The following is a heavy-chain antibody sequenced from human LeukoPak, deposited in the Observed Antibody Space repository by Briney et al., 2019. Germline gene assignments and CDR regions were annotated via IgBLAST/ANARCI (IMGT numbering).Heavy chain of an antibody. CDR2: IYTSGST. J-gene: IGHJ4*02. V-gene: IGHV4-4*07. Sequence: SETLSLTCTVSGGSISSYYWSWIRQPAGKGLEWIGRIYTSGSTNYNPSLKSRVAMSVDTSKNQFSLKLSSVTAADTAVYYCARGGYYDSSGYYYKRHLDYWGQGTLVTVSS. CDR1: GGSISSYY. D-gene: IGHD3-22*01. CDR3: ARGGYYDSSGYYYKRHLDY.